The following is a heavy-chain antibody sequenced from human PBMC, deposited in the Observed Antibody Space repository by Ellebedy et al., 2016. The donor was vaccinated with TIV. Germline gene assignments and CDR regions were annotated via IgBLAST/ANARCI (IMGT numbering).Heavy chain of an antibody. CDR2: ISFDGSDK. CDR3: AIRGLCTGYSCYAYYFDY. D-gene: IGHD3/OR15-3a*01. CDR1: GYTFSSYG. Sequence: PGGSLRLSCAASGYTFSSYGIHWVRQAPGKGLEWVAFISFDGSDKSYADSVKGRFTISRDNSKNPLYLQMNSRKTEDTAVYYCAIRGLCTGYSCYAYYFDYWGQGTLVTVSS. V-gene: IGHV3-30-3*01. J-gene: IGHJ4*02.